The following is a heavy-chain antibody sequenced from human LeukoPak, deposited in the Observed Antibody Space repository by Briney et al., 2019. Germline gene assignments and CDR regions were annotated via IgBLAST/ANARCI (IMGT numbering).Heavy chain of an antibody. D-gene: IGHD2-15*01. Sequence: PGGSLGLSCAASGFTVSSNYMSWVRQAPGKGLEWVSVIYSGGSTYYADSVKGRFTISRDNSKNTLYLQMNSLRAEDTAVYYCAKDDRRYCSGGSCWGDYWGQGTLVTVSS. CDR3: AKDDRRYCSGGSCWGDY. J-gene: IGHJ4*02. V-gene: IGHV3-66*01. CDR2: IYSGGST. CDR1: GFTVSSNY.